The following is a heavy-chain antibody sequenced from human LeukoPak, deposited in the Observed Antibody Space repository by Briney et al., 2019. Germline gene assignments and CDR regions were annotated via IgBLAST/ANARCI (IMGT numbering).Heavy chain of an antibody. CDR1: GGSISSGSYY. J-gene: IGHJ3*02. CDR3: ARSDLYYGILTGYYSAFDI. CDR2: IYTSGST. Sequence: SQTLSLTCTVSGGSISSGSYYWSWIRQPAGKGLEWIGRIYTSGSTNYNPSLKSRVTISVDTSKNQFSLKLSSVTAADTAVYYCARSDLYYGILTGYYSAFDIWGQGTMVTVSS. V-gene: IGHV4-61*02. D-gene: IGHD3-9*01.